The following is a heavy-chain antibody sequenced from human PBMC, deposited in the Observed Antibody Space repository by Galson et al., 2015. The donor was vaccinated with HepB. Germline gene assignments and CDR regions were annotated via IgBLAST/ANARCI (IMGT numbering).Heavy chain of an antibody. J-gene: IGHJ3*02. V-gene: IGHV1-18*01. CDR3: ARGSGTPLAAFDI. D-gene: IGHD1/OR15-1a*01. Sequence: SVKVSCKASGYTFTNYGISWVRRAPGQGLEWMAWIGGYNGNTNIAQKLQGRVTMTTDTATSTVYMELRSLRSDDTAVYYCARGSGTPLAAFDIWGQGTMVTVSS. CDR1: GYTFTNYG. CDR2: IGGYNGNT.